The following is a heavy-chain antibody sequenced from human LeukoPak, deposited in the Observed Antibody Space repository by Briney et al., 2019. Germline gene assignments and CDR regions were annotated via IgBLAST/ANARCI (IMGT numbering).Heavy chain of an antibody. V-gene: IGHV3-15*01. CDR2: KSKTDGGTT. CDR3: TTDATWIQLWLPYDY. CDR1: GFTFSNAW. J-gene: IGHJ4*02. D-gene: IGHD5-18*01. Sequence: PGGSLRLSCAASGFTFSNAWMSWVRQAPGKGLEWVGRKSKTDGGTTDYAASVKGRFTISRDDSKNTLYLQMNSLKTEDTAVYYCTTDATWIQLWLPYDYWGQGTLVTVSS.